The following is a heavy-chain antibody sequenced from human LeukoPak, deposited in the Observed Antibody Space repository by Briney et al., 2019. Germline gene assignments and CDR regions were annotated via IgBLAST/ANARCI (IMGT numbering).Heavy chain of an antibody. V-gene: IGHV4-4*07. CDR2: IYTSGTT. Sequence: SETLPLTCIEPGGSLSGGILSTYSWSWVRQPAGKGLEWIGRIYTSGTTNYNPSLKSRVTMSVDTSKNQFSLKLNSVTAADTAVYFCARGAPSDYWGQGTLVTVSS. J-gene: IGHJ4*02. CDR1: GGSLSGGILSTYS. CDR3: ARGAPSDY.